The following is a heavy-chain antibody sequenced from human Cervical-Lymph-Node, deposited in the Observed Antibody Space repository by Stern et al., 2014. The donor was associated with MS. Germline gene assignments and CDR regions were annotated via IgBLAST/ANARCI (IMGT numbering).Heavy chain of an antibody. J-gene: IGHJ4*02. CDR3: ARGRGDARPYYFDF. CDR1: GYTFTNYY. D-gene: IGHD4-17*01. Sequence: VQLVQSGAEVKKPGASVKVSCKASGYTFTNYYIHWVRQAPGQGLEWMAWIDPNSGGTSYAQKSQGRVTMTRDTSSSTAYMELSRLTSDDTAVYYCARGRGDARPYYFDFWGQGTLVTVSS. V-gene: IGHV1-2*02. CDR2: IDPNSGGT.